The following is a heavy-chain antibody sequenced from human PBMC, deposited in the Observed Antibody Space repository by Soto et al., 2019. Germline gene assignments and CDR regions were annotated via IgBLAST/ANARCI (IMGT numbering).Heavy chain of an antibody. CDR1: GFPFSAYN. Sequence: EVQLVESGGGLVKPGGSLSLSCTGSGFPFSAYNINWVRQAPGKGLAWVSSITVGSSHICKPNSMKGRFTISRGDAKYSVDLQTAGLRDEDTALYYCSRSPEVVVLGAYCGQGTLVTVSS. V-gene: IGHV3-21*01. CDR2: ITVGSSHI. J-gene: IGHJ4*02. D-gene: IGHD2-21*01. CDR3: SRSPEVVVLGAY.